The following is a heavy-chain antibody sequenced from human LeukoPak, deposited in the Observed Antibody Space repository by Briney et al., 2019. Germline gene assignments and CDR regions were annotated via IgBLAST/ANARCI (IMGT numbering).Heavy chain of an antibody. Sequence: GGSLRLSCVVPGFTFSTYAMSWVRQAPGKGLEWVAFISGSGRNTYYADSVKGRFTISRDNFRNTLSLQMNSLRPDDTAIYYCAKDEGVVLSTSFDFGHWGQGTLVAVSS. J-gene: IGHJ4*02. V-gene: IGHV3-23*01. CDR3: AKDEGVVLSTSFDFGH. CDR1: GFTFSTYA. CDR2: ISGSGRNT. D-gene: IGHD3-10*01.